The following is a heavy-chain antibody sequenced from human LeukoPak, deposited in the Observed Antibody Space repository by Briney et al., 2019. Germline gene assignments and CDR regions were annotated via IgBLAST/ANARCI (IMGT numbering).Heavy chain of an antibody. V-gene: IGHV3-7*04. CDR1: GFTFSRYW. CDR3: ARDRGYSTFDF. J-gene: IGHJ4*02. CDR2: MDQDGSEK. D-gene: IGHD5-24*01. Sequence: PGGSLRLSCAASGFTFSRYWMSWVRQAPGKGLEWMANMDQDGSEKNYVDSVKGRSTISRDNAKSSVFLQMNRLRVEDTAVYYCARDRGYSTFDFWGQGTLVTVSS.